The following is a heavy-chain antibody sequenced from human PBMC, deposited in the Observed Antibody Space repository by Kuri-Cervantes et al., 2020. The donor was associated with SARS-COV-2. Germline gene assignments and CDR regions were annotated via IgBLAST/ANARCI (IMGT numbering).Heavy chain of an antibody. CDR2: IYYSGST. V-gene: IGHV4-30-4*08. CDR3: ARVFYYDSSGYYPHYYYYMDV. Sequence: LRLSCAFYGESFSGYYWSWIRQPPGKGLEWIGYIYYSGSTYYNPSLKSRVTISVDTSKNQFSLKLSSVTAADTAVYYCARVFYYDSSGYYPHYYYYMDVWGKGTTVTVSS. CDR1: GESFSGYY. J-gene: IGHJ6*03. D-gene: IGHD3-22*01.